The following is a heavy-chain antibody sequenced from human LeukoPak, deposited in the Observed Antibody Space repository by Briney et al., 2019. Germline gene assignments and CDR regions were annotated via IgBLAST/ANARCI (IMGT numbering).Heavy chain of an antibody. D-gene: IGHD3-22*01. Sequence: AAVKVSCKASGYTFTRYAMHWVRQAPGQILEWMGWINVGNGNTKYSQKFLGRVTITSDTSASTAYMQLSSLRSEDTAVYYCARDTELVVITGFDYWGQGTLVTVSS. V-gene: IGHV1-3*01. CDR1: GYTFTRYA. CDR3: ARDTELVVITGFDY. J-gene: IGHJ4*02. CDR2: INVGNGNT.